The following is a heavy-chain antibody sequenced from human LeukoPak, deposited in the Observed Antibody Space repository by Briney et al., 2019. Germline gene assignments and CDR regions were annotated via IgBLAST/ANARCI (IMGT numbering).Heavy chain of an antibody. CDR2: IYPGDSDT. V-gene: IGHV5-51*01. Sequence: LGESLKISCKGSGYSFTSYWIGWVRQMPGKGLEWMGIIYPGDSDTRYSPSFQGQVTISADKSISTAYLQWSSLKASDTAMYYCVRPYGSGSPYYGMDVWGQGTTVTVSS. J-gene: IGHJ6*02. D-gene: IGHD3-10*01. CDR1: GYSFTSYW. CDR3: VRPYGSGSPYYGMDV.